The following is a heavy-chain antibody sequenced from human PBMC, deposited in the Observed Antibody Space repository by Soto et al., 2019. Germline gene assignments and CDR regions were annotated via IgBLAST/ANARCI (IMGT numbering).Heavy chain of an antibody. Sequence: ASVNVSCKASGYTFTSYDINWVRQATGQGLEWMGWMNPNSGNTGYAQKFQGRVTMTRNTSISTAYMELSSLRSEDTAVYYCARGPKDYDFWSGYYTGGGWVYYYGMDVWGQGTTVTVSS. CDR1: GYTFTSYD. CDR3: ARGPKDYDFWSGYYTGGGWVYYYGMDV. D-gene: IGHD3-3*01. J-gene: IGHJ6*02. CDR2: MNPNSGNT. V-gene: IGHV1-8*01.